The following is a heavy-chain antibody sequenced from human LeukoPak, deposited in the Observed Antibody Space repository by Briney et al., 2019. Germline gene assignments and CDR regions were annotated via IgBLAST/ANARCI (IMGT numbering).Heavy chain of an antibody. CDR2: IYHSGST. CDR3: ARDPTDLTGDY. CDR1: GYSISSGYY. Sequence: PSETLSLTCTVSGYSISSGYYWGWIRQPPGQGLEWIGSIYHSGSTYYNPSLKSRVTISVDTSKNQFCLKLSSVTAADTAVYYCARDPTDLTGDYWGQGNLVTVSS. V-gene: IGHV4-38-2*02. D-gene: IGHD1-14*01. J-gene: IGHJ4*02.